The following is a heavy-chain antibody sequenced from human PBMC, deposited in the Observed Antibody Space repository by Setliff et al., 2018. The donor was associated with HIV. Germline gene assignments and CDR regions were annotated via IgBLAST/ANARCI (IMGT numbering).Heavy chain of an antibody. D-gene: IGHD3-22*01. V-gene: IGHV1-3*03. CDR3: ARERDSNGYQFDY. J-gene: IGHJ4*02. CDR2: INVGNGNT. Sequence: ASVKVSCKASGYTFTSYAMHWVRQTPGRGLEWMAWINVGNGNTKTARKFQGRVALTTDTSATTAYMEVGNLRSEDMAVYYCARERDSNGYQFDYWGQGTLVTVSS. CDR1: GYTFTSYA.